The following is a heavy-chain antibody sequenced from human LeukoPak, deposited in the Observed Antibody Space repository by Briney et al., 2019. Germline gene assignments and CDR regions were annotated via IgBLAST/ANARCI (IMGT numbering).Heavy chain of an antibody. D-gene: IGHD5-18*01. Sequence: PSETLSLTCTVSGVSISSLSWSWIRQPPGGGLESIGSISNTGATSYNPSLKSRVTISVDTSNNEVSLKVTSVNAADTAVYYCARGSDSYGYPYYYYYYMDVWGKGTTVTVSS. CDR2: ISNTGAT. CDR3: ARGSDSYGYPYYYYYYMDV. V-gene: IGHV4-59*11. CDR1: GVSISSLS. J-gene: IGHJ6*03.